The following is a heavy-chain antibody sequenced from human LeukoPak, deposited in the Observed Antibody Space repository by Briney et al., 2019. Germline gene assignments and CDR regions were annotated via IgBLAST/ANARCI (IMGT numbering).Heavy chain of an antibody. V-gene: IGHV3-9*01. CDR2: ISWNSGSI. Sequence: GGSLRLSCAASGFTFDDYAMHWVRQAPGKGLEWVSGISWNSGSIGYADSVKGRFTISRDNAKNSLYLQMNSLRAEDTALYYCAKGYSGSYYSSLLPADYWGQGTLVTVSS. D-gene: IGHD1-26*01. CDR1: GFTFDDYA. J-gene: IGHJ4*02. CDR3: AKGYSGSYYSSLLPADY.